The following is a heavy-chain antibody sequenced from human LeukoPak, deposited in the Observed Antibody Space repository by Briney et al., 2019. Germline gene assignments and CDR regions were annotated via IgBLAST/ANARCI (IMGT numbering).Heavy chain of an antibody. Sequence: PSETLSLTCTVSGGSSSSSSWNWIRQPPGKGLEWIGYIYYSGSTKYNLSLESRVTISVDTSKNQISLKLRSVSAADTAIYYCARRQQTGGDNGLHNWFDPWGQGTLVTVSS. J-gene: IGHJ5*02. CDR3: ARRQQTGGDNGLHNWFDP. V-gene: IGHV4-59*08. D-gene: IGHD2-21*01. CDR1: GGSSSSSS. CDR2: IYYSGST.